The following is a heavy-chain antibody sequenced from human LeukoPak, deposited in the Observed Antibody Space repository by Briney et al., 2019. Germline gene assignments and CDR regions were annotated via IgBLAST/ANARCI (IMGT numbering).Heavy chain of an antibody. V-gene: IGHV1-2*02. CDR2: INPNSGGT. CDR1: GYTFTGYY. Sequence: GASVKVSCKASGYTFTGYYIHWVRQAPGHGLEWMGSINPNSGGTIYAQRFQGRVTMTRDTSISTAYMELSSLKSDDTAVYYCARGANSALALVVSQYFFDSWGQGTLVTVSS. CDR3: ARGANSALALVVSQYFFDS. D-gene: IGHD3-22*01. J-gene: IGHJ4*02.